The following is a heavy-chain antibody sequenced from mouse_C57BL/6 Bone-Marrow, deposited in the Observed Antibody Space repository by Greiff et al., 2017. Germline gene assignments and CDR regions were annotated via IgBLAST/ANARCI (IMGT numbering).Heavy chain of an antibody. CDR3: AVYYYGSSYGYAMDY. CDR2: TFYSGIT. D-gene: IGHD1-1*01. Sequence: EVKLQESGPSLVRPSQTLSLTCTVTGFSINSDCYWIWIRQFPGNKLEYIGYTFYSGITYYNPSLESRTYITRDTSKNQFSLKLSSVTTEDTATYYCAVYYYGSSYGYAMDYWGQGTSVTVSS. J-gene: IGHJ4*01. V-gene: IGHV3-3*01. CDR1: GFSINSDCY.